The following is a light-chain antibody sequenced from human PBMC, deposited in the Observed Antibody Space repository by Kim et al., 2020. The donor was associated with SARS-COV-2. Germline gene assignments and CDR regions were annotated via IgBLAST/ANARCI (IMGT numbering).Light chain of an antibody. Sequence: AIQLTQSPSSLSASVGDRVTITCRASQGISSALAWYQQKPGKAPKLLIYDASSLQRGVPSRFSGNGSGTDFTLTISSLQPEDFATYYCQQFNTYPIIFGHGTRLEIK. CDR3: QQFNTYPII. CDR1: QGISSA. V-gene: IGKV1-13*02. CDR2: DAS. J-gene: IGKJ5*01.